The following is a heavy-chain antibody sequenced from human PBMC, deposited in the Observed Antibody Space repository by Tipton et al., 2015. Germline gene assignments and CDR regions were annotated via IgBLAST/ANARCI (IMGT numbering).Heavy chain of an antibody. CDR3: ATSSSRTLRDYYGMDV. D-gene: IGHD6-13*01. CDR1: AFPFTSYD. CDR2: MNPNSGKT. J-gene: IGHJ6*02. Sequence: QSGPEVKKPGASVKLSCKASAFPFTSYDINWVRQATGQGLEWVGWMNPNSGKTGYAQNFQGRVTMTRNTSTSTTYMELSSLRSEDTAVYYCATSSSRTLRDYYGMDVWGQGTTVTVSS. V-gene: IGHV1-8*01.